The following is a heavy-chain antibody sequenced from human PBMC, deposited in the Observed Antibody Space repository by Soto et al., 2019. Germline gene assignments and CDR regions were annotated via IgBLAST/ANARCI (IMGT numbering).Heavy chain of an antibody. D-gene: IGHD3-22*01. V-gene: IGHV3-53*01. Sequence: GGSLRLSCAASGFTVSSNYMSWVRQAPGEGLEWVSVIYSGGSTYYADSVKGRFTISRDNSKNTLYLQMNSLRAEDTAVYYCARAHFYDSSGYKDVWGQGTTVTVSS. J-gene: IGHJ6*02. CDR2: IYSGGST. CDR1: GFTVSSNY. CDR3: ARAHFYDSSGYKDV.